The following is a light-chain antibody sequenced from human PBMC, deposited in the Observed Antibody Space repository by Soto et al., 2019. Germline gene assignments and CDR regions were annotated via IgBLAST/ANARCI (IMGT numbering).Light chain of an antibody. CDR2: DTS. V-gene: IGKV3-20*01. CDR1: QSLTNSF. J-gene: IGKJ5*01. Sequence: EFVLPQPPGTLSLSPGERATLSCRASQSLTNSFIAWYQQRPGQAPRLLIYDTSSRASGIPDRFSGSGSGTDFTLTISRLETEDFAVFYCQQYGTSEIIFGQGTRLEIK. CDR3: QQYGTSEII.